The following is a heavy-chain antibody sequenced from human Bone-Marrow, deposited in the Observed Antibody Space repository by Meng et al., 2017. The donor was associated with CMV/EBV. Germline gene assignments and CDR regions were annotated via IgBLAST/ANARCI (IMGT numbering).Heavy chain of an antibody. CDR1: GYTFTGYY. J-gene: IGHJ6*04. CDR3: ARGGDIVVVPAGVRYYYYGMAF. CDR2: INPNSGGT. D-gene: IGHD2-2*01. Sequence: ASVKVSCKASGYTFTGYYMHWVRQAPGQGLEWMGWINPNSGGTNYAQKFQGRVTMTRDTSISTAYMELSRLRSDDTAVYYCARGGDIVVVPAGVRYYYYGMAFWGSGNTVNVSS. V-gene: IGHV1-2*02.